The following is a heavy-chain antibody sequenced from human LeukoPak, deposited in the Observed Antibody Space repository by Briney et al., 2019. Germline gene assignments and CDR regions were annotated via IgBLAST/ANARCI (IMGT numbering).Heavy chain of an antibody. CDR2: ISGSGDNT. CDR3: AKQNYYDSSGYYPYYFDY. V-gene: IGHV3-23*01. D-gene: IGHD3-22*01. CDR1: GFTGSWYA. Sequence: GGSLRLSCAASGFTGSWYAMSWVRQAPGKGLEWVSAISGSGDNTYYADSVKGRFTISRDNSKNTLYLQMNSLRAEDTAVYYCAKQNYYDSSGYYPYYFDYWGQGTLVTVSS. J-gene: IGHJ4*02.